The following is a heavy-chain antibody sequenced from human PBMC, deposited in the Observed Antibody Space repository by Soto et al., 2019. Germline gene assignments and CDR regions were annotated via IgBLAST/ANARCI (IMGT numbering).Heavy chain of an antibody. D-gene: IGHD6-6*01. Sequence: ASVKVSCKASGYTFTGYYMHWVRQAPGQGLEWMGWIDPTSGDTNYAQRFQGRVTMTRDTSINPAYMELSGLTSDDTAVFYCARDTPTYSGSSDDDFWGQGTLVTVSS. J-gene: IGHJ4*02. CDR3: ARDTPTYSGSSDDDF. CDR2: IDPTSGDT. CDR1: GYTFTGYY. V-gene: IGHV1-2*02.